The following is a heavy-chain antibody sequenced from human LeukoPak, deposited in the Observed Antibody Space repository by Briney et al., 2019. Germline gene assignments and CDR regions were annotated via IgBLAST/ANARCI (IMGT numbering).Heavy chain of an antibody. D-gene: IGHD6-6*01. CDR2: ISSSSSYI. CDR3: ARDLSGSSSSGFDP. J-gene: IGHJ5*02. V-gene: IGHV3-21*01. Sequence: GGSLRLSCAASGFTFSSYSMNWVRQAPGKGLEWVSSISSSSSYIYYADSVKGRFTISRDNAKNSLYLQMNSLRAEDTAVYYCARDLSGSSSSGFDPWGQGTLVTVSS. CDR1: GFTFSSYS.